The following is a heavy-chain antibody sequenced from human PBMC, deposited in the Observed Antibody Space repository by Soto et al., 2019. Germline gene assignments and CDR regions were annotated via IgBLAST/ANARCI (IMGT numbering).Heavy chain of an antibody. CDR1: GGSISSSNW. D-gene: IGHD3-10*01. CDR2: TYHDGST. CDR3: ARHNYCANHYHHGMDV. Sequence: QVQLQESGPGLVKPSETLSLICAVSGGSISSSNWWSWVRQPPGKGLEWIGETYHDGSTYYNPSLMRRVTISVDMSKNHFSLRLNPVTAADTAVYYCARHNYCANHYHHGMDVWGRGTTVTVSS. J-gene: IGHJ6*02. V-gene: IGHV4-4*02.